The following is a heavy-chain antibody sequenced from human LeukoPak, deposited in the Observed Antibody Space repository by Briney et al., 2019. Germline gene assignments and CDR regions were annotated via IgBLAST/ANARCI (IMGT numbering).Heavy chain of an antibody. CDR2: ISGSGGST. CDR3: AKANTARTYYFDY. J-gene: IGHJ4*02. V-gene: IGHV3-23*01. CDR1: GFTFSSYE. D-gene: IGHD5-18*01. Sequence: GGSLRLSCVASGFTFSSYEMNWVRQAPGKGLEWVSAISGSGGSTYYADSVKGRFTISRDNSKNTLYLQMNSLRAEDTAVYYCAKANTARTYYFDYWGQGTLVTVSS.